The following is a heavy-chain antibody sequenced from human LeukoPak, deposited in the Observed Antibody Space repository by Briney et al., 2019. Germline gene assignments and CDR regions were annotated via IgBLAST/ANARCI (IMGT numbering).Heavy chain of an antibody. CDR3: ARGRYYSDSSGYFYDY. V-gene: IGHV1-8*01. CDR2: PNIYNT. Sequence: PNIYNTCYSHHFHPRLTMTSNTSISTAYMQLSSLRSEDTAVYYCARGRYYSDSSGYFYDYWGQGTLVTVSS. J-gene: IGHJ4*02. D-gene: IGHD3-22*01.